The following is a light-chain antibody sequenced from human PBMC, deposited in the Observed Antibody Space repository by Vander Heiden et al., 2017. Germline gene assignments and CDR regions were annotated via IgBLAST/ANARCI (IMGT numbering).Light chain of an antibody. Sequence: SSDLTQPLSVSVALGQTATITCGGNNIGRKNVHWYQQKPGQAPVLVIYRDYNRPSGIPERFSGSNSGNTATLTISRAQAGDEADYYCQVWDSSIVFGGGTKLTVL. CDR1: NIGRKN. V-gene: IGLV3-9*01. J-gene: IGLJ3*02. CDR3: QVWDSSIV. CDR2: RDY.